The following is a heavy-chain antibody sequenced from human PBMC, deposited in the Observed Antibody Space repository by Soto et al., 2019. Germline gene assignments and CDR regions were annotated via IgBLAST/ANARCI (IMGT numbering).Heavy chain of an antibody. V-gene: IGHV4-39*01. J-gene: IGHJ4*02. D-gene: IGHD3-22*01. CDR3: ARHIDYYDSSGYLDY. Sequence: SETLSLTCTVSGGSISSSSYYWGWIRQPPGKGLEWIGSIYYSGSTYYNPSLKSRVTISVDTSKNQFSLKLSSVTAADTAVYYCARHIDYYDSSGYLDYWGQGTLVTVFS. CDR2: IYYSGST. CDR1: GGSISSSSYY.